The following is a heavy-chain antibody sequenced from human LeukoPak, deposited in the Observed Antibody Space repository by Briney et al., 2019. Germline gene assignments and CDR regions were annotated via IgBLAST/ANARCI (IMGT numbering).Heavy chain of an antibody. V-gene: IGHV4-34*01. D-gene: IGHD3-10*01. Sequence: PSETLSLTCAVFGGSFSDYYWTFIRQPPGKGLEWVGEINHSRFTNYNPSLKSRVSISVDTSKNQFSLKLSAVTAADTAVYFCARRRGVRFGGALDYWGQGTLVTVSS. CDR3: ARRRGVRFGGALDY. J-gene: IGHJ4*02. CDR1: GGSFSDYY. CDR2: INHSRFT.